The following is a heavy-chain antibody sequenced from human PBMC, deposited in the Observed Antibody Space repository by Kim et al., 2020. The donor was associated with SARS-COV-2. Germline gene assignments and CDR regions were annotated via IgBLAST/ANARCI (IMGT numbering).Heavy chain of an antibody. D-gene: IGHD6-19*01. V-gene: IGHV3-23*01. Sequence: ADTVKGPFNISRDNTKNTLYLQMNSLRAEDTAVYYCAKAQQWLDTYYLDDWGQGTLVTVSS. J-gene: IGHJ4*02. CDR3: AKAQQWLDTYYLDD.